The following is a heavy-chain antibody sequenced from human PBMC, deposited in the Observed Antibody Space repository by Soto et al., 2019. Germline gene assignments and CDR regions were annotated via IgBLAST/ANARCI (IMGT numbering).Heavy chain of an antibody. D-gene: IGHD1-26*01. Sequence: EVQLLESGGGLVQPGGSLRLSCAASGFTFSSYAMSWVRQAPGKGLEWVSVISGSGGSTYYADSVKGRFTISRDNSKNSLYLQLHSLRAEDTAVPSCAQRGSGGQFDYWGQGSLVTVSS. J-gene: IGHJ4*02. CDR3: AQRGSGGQFDY. CDR1: GFTFSSYA. V-gene: IGHV3-23*01. CDR2: ISGSGGST.